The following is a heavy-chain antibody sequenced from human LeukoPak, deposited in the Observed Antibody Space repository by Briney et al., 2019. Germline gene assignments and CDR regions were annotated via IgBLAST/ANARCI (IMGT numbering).Heavy chain of an antibody. J-gene: IGHJ4*02. CDR1: GFSFSGHW. CDR3: ARGPNSNWSGLDF. D-gene: IGHD6-6*01. CDR2: ISPTGSTT. V-gene: IGHV3-74*01. Sequence: GGSLRLSCIASGFSFSGHWMHWARQLPGKALVWVSRISPTGSTTSYADSVKGRFTVSRDNAKNTLYLQVNNLRAEDTAVYYCARGPNSNWSGLDFWGQGTLLTVSS.